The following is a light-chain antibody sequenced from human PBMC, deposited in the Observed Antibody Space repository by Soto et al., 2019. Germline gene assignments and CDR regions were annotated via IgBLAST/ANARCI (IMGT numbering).Light chain of an antibody. Sequence: EIVFTQSPTTLSLSPGERATLSFRASQSVRSYLAWYQQKPGQAPRLLIYGASSRATGIPDRLSGSGSGTEFTLTISCLQSEDFALYYCQQYTSRPSTFGQGTKV. J-gene: IGKJ1*01. V-gene: IGKV3D-15*01. CDR3: QQYTSRPST. CDR2: GAS. CDR1: QSVRSY.